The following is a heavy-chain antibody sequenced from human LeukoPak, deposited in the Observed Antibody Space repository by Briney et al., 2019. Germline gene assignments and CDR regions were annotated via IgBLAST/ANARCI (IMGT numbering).Heavy chain of an antibody. CDR1: GGSFSGYY. CDR2: INHSGST. J-gene: IGHJ4*02. CDR3: ARGELLDY. D-gene: IGHD1-26*01. Sequence: SETLSLTCAVYGGSFSGYYWGWIRQPPGKGLEWIGEINHSGSTNYNPSLKSRVTISVDTSKNQFSLELSSVTAADTAVYYCARGELLDYWGQGTLVTVSS. V-gene: IGHV4-34*01.